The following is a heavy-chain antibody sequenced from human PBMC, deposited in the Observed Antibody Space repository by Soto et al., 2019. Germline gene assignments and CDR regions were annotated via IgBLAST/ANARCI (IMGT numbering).Heavy chain of an antibody. Sequence: PSETLSLTWTVSGGSISTYYWIWIRQPPGKGLEWIGYVYYSGGTKYNPSLKSRVTMSVDTSKNHFSLKLSSVTAADTAVYYCARDYDSSGYYYDYWGQGTLVTV. J-gene: IGHJ4*02. CDR2: VYYSGGT. V-gene: IGHV4-59*13. CDR1: GGSISTYY. CDR3: ARDYDSSGYYYDY. D-gene: IGHD3-22*01.